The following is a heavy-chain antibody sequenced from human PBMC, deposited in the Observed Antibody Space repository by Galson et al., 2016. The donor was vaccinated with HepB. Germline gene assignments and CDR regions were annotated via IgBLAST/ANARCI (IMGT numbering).Heavy chain of an antibody. Sequence: SVKVSCKASGYIFSNYHLHWVRQAPGQGLEWMGAINPSDITTTYAQKFQGRVTMTSDTATSTVYMELSRLRSDDTAVYYCASDRTVTTLLHYWGQGTLVTVSS. J-gene: IGHJ4*02. CDR2: INPSDITT. D-gene: IGHD4-17*01. CDR3: ASDRTVTTLLHY. V-gene: IGHV1-46*03. CDR1: GYIFSNYH.